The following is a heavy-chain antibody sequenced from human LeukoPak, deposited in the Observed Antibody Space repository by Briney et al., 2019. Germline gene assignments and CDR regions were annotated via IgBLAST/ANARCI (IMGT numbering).Heavy chain of an antibody. CDR1: GGSISSYY. Sequence: SETLSLTCTVSGGSISSYYWSWIRQPPGKGLEWIGYINYSGSTKYNPSLKSRVTISVDTSKNQLFLKLNSVTAADTAVYYCAKSYGSGNYFDYWGQGTLVTVSS. J-gene: IGHJ4*02. CDR2: INYSGST. CDR3: AKSYGSGNYFDY. V-gene: IGHV4-59*01. D-gene: IGHD3-10*01.